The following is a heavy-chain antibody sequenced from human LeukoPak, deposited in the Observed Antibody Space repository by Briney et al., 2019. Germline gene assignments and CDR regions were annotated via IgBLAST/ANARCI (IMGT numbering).Heavy chain of an antibody. CDR1: GFTFSSHG. V-gene: IGHV3-33*01. CDR3: AREDSSGWYTAY. Sequence: GGSLRLSCAASGFTFSSHGMHWVRQAPGKGLEWVATIRYDGSKKWYAESVRGRFTISRDDSKNTLFLQMNNLRVEDTAVYYCAREDSSGWYTAYWGQGTLVTVSS. CDR2: IRYDGSKK. J-gene: IGHJ4*02. D-gene: IGHD6-19*01.